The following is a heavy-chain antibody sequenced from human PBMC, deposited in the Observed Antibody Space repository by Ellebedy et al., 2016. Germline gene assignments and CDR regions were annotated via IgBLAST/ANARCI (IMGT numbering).Heavy chain of an antibody. Sequence: GGSLRLXXAASGFTFSSYAMSWVRQAPGKGLEWVSAISGSGGSTYCADSVKGRFTISRDNSKNTLFLQMNSLRAEDTAVYYCAKGIAVAGIRPFDYWGQGTLVTVSS. D-gene: IGHD6-19*01. CDR2: ISGSGGST. J-gene: IGHJ4*02. CDR1: GFTFSSYA. CDR3: AKGIAVAGIRPFDY. V-gene: IGHV3-23*01.